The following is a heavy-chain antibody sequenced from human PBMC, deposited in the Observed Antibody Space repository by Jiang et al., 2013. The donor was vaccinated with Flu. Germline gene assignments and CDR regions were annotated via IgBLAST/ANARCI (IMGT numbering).Heavy chain of an antibody. CDR1: GGTFSSYT. V-gene: IGHV1-69*02. CDR2: IIPILGIA. Sequence: GAEVKKPGSSVKVSCKASGGTFSSYTISWVRQAPGQGLEWMGRIIPILGIANYAQKFQGRVTITADKSTSTAYMELRSLRSDDTAVYYCARDYYGSGSTFYYYYGMDVWGQGTTVTVSS. CDR3: ARDYYGSGSTFYYYYGMDV. D-gene: IGHD3-10*01. J-gene: IGHJ6*02.